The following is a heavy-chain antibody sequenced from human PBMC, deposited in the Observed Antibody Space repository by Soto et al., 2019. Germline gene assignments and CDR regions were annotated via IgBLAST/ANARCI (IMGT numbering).Heavy chain of an antibody. V-gene: IGHV1-3*01. J-gene: IGHJ4*02. CDR3: AREEPYDSSSTY. CDR2: INAGNGNT. D-gene: IGHD3-22*01. CDR1: GYTFTSYA. Sequence: ASVKVSCKASGYTFTSYAMHWVRQAPGQRLEWMGWINAGNGNTKYSQKFQGRVTITRDTSASTAYMELSSLRSEDTAMYYCAREEPYDSSSTYWGQGTLVTVSS.